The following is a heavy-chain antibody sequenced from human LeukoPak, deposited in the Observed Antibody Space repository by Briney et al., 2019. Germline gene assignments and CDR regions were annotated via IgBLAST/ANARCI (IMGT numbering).Heavy chain of an antibody. CDR2: IYPADSDT. V-gene: IGHV5-51*01. J-gene: IGHJ4*02. Sequence: GESLKISCRVSGYIFTNYWIGWVRQMPGKGLESMGIIYPADSDTTYSPSFQGQVTISADKSIDTVYLQWSSLKASDTAMYYCARDKYCTSRSCYFDYWGQGTPVTVSS. CDR3: ARDKYCTSRSCYFDY. CDR1: GYIFTNYW. D-gene: IGHD2-2*01.